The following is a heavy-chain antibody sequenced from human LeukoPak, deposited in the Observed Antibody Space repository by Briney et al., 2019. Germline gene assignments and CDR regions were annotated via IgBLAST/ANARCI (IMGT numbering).Heavy chain of an antibody. CDR2: IYYSGST. CDR3: ARDKVWGSSGYLP. J-gene: IGHJ5*02. D-gene: IGHD3-22*01. V-gene: IGHV4-30-4*01. CDR1: GGSISSGDYY. Sequence: SQTLPLTCTVSGGSISSGDYYWSWIRQPPGKGLEWIGYIYYSGSTYYNPSLKSRVTISVDTSKNQFSLKLSSVTAADTAVYYCARDKVWGSSGYLPWGQGTLVTVSS.